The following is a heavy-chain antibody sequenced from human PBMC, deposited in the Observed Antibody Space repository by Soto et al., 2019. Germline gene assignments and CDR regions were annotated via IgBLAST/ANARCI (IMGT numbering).Heavy chain of an antibody. V-gene: IGHV1-8*01. CDR3: ARAVWFGENYYYYYMDV. D-gene: IGHD3-10*01. CDR2: MNPNSGNT. J-gene: IGHJ6*03. Sequence: ASVKVSCKASGYTFTSYDINWVRQATGQGLEWMGWMNPNSGNTGYAQKLQGRVTMTRNTSISTAYMELSSLRSEDTAVYYCARAVWFGENYYYYYMDVWGKGTTVTVSS. CDR1: GYTFTSYD.